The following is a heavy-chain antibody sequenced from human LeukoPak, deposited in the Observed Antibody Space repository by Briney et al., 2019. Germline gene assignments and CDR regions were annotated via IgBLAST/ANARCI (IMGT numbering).Heavy chain of an antibody. D-gene: IGHD1-14*01. V-gene: IGHV3-74*01. CDR1: GFTFSSYW. Sequence: PGGSLRLSCAASGFTFSSYWMHWVRQAPGKGLVWVSRINSDGSSTYYADSVKGRFTISRDNSKNTLYLQMNSLRAEDTAVYYCAKDFRILLDAFDIWGQGTTVTVSS. CDR2: INSDGSST. J-gene: IGHJ3*02. CDR3: AKDFRILLDAFDI.